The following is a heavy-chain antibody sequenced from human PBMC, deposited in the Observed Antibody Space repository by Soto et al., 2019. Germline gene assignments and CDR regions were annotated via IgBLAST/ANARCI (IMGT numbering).Heavy chain of an antibody. CDR1: GRCFIIRSSY. Sequence: PSESLNLTSTVSGRCFIIRSSYSGWIRQPPLKGMERIGSILYSGITYYNPSLMSRVTISVDTSKTQFSLKLSSVTAADTAVYYCARGWGRIFDYWGQG. CDR2: ILYSGIT. V-gene: IGHV4-39*01. D-gene: IGHD7-27*01. CDR3: ARGWGRIFDY. J-gene: IGHJ4*02.